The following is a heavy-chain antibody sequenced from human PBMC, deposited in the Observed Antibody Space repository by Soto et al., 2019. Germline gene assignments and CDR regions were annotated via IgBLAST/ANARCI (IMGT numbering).Heavy chain of an antibody. Sequence: GGSLRLSCSASGFTFRSYAMHWVRQAPGKGLEYVSAISSDGDSTYSADSVKGRFTISRDNSKNTLYLQMSSLRAEDTAVYYCVKGRYYGSGSYYNRLDYWGQGTLVTVPQ. CDR1: GFTFRSYA. J-gene: IGHJ4*02. CDR2: ISSDGDST. CDR3: VKGRYYGSGSYYNRLDY. V-gene: IGHV3-64D*06. D-gene: IGHD3-10*01.